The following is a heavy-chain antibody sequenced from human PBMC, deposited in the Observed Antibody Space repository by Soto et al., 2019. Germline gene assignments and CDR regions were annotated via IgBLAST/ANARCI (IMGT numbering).Heavy chain of an antibody. V-gene: IGHV4-31*03. CDR2: IYYSGST. CDR1: GGSISSGGYY. D-gene: IGHD3-22*01. J-gene: IGHJ2*01. Sequence: QVQLQESGPGLVKPSQTLSLTCTVSGGSISSGGYYWSWIRQHPGKGLEWIGYIYYSGSTYYNPSLKSRVTIPLDPSKTPFALKLSSVTAADTAVYYCARDADYYDSSEGYFDLWGRGTLVTVSS. CDR3: ARDADYYDSSEGYFDL.